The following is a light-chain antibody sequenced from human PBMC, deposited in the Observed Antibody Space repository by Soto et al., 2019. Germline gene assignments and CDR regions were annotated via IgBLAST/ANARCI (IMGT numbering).Light chain of an antibody. CDR1: QSVSTY. V-gene: IGKV1-5*01. Sequence: IQMTQSPSSLSASVGDRVTITFRASQSVSTYLNWYQHKPGKAPKLLIYDASNLDSGVPSRFSGSGSGTEFSLTISNLQPDDCATYYCQQYENYWTFGQGTKVDIK. CDR2: DAS. J-gene: IGKJ1*01. CDR3: QQYENYWT.